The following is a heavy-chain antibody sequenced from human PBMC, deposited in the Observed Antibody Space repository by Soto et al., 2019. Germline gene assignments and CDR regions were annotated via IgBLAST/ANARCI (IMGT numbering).Heavy chain of an antibody. CDR3: ARTLGFLEWVPKPPPETHYYYGMDV. CDR1: GYSVSSNSAA. V-gene: IGHV6-1*01. CDR2: TYYRSKWYN. J-gene: IGHJ6*02. Sequence: SHTLSLTCAISGYSVSSNSAAWNWIRQSPSRGLEWLGRTYYRSKWYNDYAVSVKSRITINPDTSKNQFSLQLNSVTPEDTAVYYCARTLGFLEWVPKPPPETHYYYGMDVWGQGTTVTVSS. D-gene: IGHD3-3*01.